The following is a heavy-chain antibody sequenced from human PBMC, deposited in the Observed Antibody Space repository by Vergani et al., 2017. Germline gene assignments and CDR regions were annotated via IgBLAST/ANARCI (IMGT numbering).Heavy chain of an antibody. CDR2: IYYSGNT. Sequence: QVQLQESGPGLVKPSETLSLTCAVSGGSISPYYWSWIRQPPGKGLEWIGYIYYSGNTNYNPSLKSRVTISVDTSKNQFSLKLSSVTAADTAVYYCARSSWTGGLGYFDYWGQGTLVTVSS. D-gene: IGHD6-13*01. V-gene: IGHV4-59*01. CDR3: ARSSWTGGLGYFDY. J-gene: IGHJ4*02. CDR1: GGSISPYY.